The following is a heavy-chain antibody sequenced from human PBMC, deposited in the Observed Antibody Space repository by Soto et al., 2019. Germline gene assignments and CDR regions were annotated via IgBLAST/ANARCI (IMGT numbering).Heavy chain of an antibody. D-gene: IGHD1-20*01. Sequence: GGSLRLSCAASGFTFSNAWMSWVRQAPGKGLEWVGRIKSKTDGGTTDYAAPVKGRFTISRDDSKNTLYLQMNSLKTEDTAVYYWTTAHNLNDPQDYWAQGTLVTVSS. CDR2: IKSKTDGGTT. V-gene: IGHV3-15*01. CDR3: TTAHNLNDPQDY. CDR1: GFTFSNAW. J-gene: IGHJ4*02.